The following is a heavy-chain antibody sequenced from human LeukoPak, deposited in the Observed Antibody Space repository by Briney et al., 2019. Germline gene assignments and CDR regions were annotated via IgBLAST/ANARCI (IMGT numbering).Heavy chain of an antibody. J-gene: IGHJ6*02. CDR1: GYIFTGHY. Sequence: ASVKVSCKASGYIFTGHYLQWVRQAPVQGLEWMGWINPNSGATQYAQRFQGRVTMTRETSISTAYMELRSLRSDDTSVYYCARDRLDLSSPGYYYYGMDVWGQGTTVTVSS. V-gene: IGHV1-2*02. D-gene: IGHD3/OR15-3a*01. CDR2: INPNSGAT. CDR3: ARDRLDLSSPGYYYYGMDV.